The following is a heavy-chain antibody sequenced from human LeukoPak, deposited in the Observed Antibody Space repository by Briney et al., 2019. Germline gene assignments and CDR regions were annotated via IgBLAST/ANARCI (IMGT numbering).Heavy chain of an antibody. Sequence: GGSLRLSCAASGFTFSSYSMNWVRQAPGKGLEWISYISSSSSTIYYADSVKGRFTISRDNSKNTLYLQMNSLRAEDTAVYYCAKYSSGYTLYYWGQGTLVTVSS. D-gene: IGHD3-22*01. CDR3: AKYSSGYTLYY. V-gene: IGHV3-48*01. J-gene: IGHJ4*02. CDR1: GFTFSSYS. CDR2: ISSSSSTI.